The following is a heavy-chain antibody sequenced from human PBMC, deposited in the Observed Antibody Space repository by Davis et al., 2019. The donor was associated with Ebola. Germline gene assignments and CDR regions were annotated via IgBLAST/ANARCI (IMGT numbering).Heavy chain of an antibody. CDR1: GFTFSSYA. D-gene: IGHD2-15*01. Sequence: PGGSLRLSCAASGFTFSSYAMTWARQAPGKGLEWVSAVTSSGGGTYYADSVKGRFTISRDNSKNTLYLQMNGRRVEDTAVYYCAKDLGDCISSSCLIFDSWGQGTLVTVSS. CDR3: AKDLGDCISSSCLIFDS. V-gene: IGHV3-23*01. CDR2: VTSSGGGT. J-gene: IGHJ4*02.